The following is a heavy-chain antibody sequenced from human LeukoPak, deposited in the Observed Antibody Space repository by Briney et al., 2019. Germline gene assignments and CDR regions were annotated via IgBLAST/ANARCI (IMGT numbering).Heavy chain of an antibody. CDR3: AREGYSSNWYDY. CDR2: ISYTGST. CDR1: GGSISSHY. D-gene: IGHD6-13*01. J-gene: IGHJ5*01. Sequence: SETLSLTCTVSGGSISSHYWAWIRQPPGKGLEWIGYISYTGSTNYNPSLKSRVTISVDTSKNQFSLKLRSVTAADTAVYYCAREGYSSNWYDYWSQGTLVTVSS. V-gene: IGHV4-59*11.